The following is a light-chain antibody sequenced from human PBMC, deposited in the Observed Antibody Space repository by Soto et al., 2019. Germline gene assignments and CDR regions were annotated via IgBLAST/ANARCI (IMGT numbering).Light chain of an antibody. J-gene: IGKJ4*01. Sequence: EIVLTQSPGTLSLSPGERATLSCRASQSVSNTYLAWYQQIPGQAPRLLFDDASTRATGIPARFSASGSGTEFTLTITSLQSEDSAVYYCQQYNQWPHPFGGGTKVDI. CDR2: DAS. CDR1: QSVSNTY. CDR3: QQYNQWPHP. V-gene: IGKV3-15*01.